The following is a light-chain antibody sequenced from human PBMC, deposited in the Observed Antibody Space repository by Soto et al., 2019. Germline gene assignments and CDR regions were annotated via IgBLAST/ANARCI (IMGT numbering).Light chain of an antibody. CDR2: EVN. CDR1: SSDVGAYNY. CDR3: SSYAGSNNFV. J-gene: IGLJ1*01. Sequence: QSALTQPPSASGSPGQSVTISCTGTSSDVGAYNYVSWYQQHPGKAPKLMIYEVNKRPSGVPDRFSGSKSGNTASLTVSGLQAEDEADYYRSSYAGSNNFVFGTGTKVTVL. V-gene: IGLV2-8*01.